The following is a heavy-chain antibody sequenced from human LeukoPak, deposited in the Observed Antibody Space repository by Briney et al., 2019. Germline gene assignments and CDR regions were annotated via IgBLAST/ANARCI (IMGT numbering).Heavy chain of an antibody. D-gene: IGHD6-13*01. Sequence: SETLSLTCAVYDGSFSDYYWSWIRQPPGKGLEWIGEINHSGSTNYNPSLKSRVTVSVDTSKNQFSLKLSSVTAADTAVYYCARGPGITAAGNFDYWGQGTLVTVSS. V-gene: IGHV4-34*01. CDR1: DGSFSDYY. CDR3: ARGPGITAAGNFDY. J-gene: IGHJ4*02. CDR2: INHSGST.